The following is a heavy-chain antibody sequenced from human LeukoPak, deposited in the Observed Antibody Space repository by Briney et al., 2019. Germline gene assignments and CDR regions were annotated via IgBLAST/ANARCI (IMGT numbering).Heavy chain of an antibody. V-gene: IGHV5-51*01. D-gene: IGHD3-9*01. CDR3: ARAARYFEPHDS. CDR2: IYPNDSDI. CDR1: GYIFTNFW. J-gene: IGHJ4*02. Sequence: GESLKISCKASGYIFTNFWIGWVRQIPGKGLEWMAIIYPNDSDIKYSPSFQGHVTISADKSINTAYLQWRSLKASDTAMYYCARAARYFEPHDSWGQGTLVTVSS.